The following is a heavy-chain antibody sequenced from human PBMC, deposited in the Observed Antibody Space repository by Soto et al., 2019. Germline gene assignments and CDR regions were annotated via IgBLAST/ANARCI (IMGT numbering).Heavy chain of an antibody. V-gene: IGHV3-48*02. CDR3: ARDNGMAGSFDP. Sequence: EVQLVESGGGLVQPGGSLRLSCAASGFTFSSYSMNWVRQAPGKGLEWVSYISFSSSTIFYADSVRGRFTISRDNAKNSLYLQMNTLRDEDTAVYYCARDNGMAGSFDPCGQGTLVTVSS. D-gene: IGHD2-8*01. J-gene: IGHJ5*02. CDR1: GFTFSSYS. CDR2: ISFSSSTI.